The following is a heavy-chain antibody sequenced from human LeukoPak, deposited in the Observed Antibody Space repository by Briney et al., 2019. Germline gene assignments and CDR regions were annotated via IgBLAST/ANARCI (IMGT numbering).Heavy chain of an antibody. CDR3: ARGPAGYN. D-gene: IGHD1-1*01. CDR1: GFTVSSNH. J-gene: IGHJ4*02. Sequence: GGSLRLSCAASGFTVSSNHMSWVRRAPGKGLEWVSVIYSGGSTDYADSVKGRFTISRDNLKNTLYLQMNSLRAEDTAVYYCARGPAGYNWGQGTLVTFSS. V-gene: IGHV3-53*01. CDR2: IYSGGST.